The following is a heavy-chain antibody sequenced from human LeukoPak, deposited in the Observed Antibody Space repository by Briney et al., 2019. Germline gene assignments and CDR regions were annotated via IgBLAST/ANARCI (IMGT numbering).Heavy chain of an antibody. CDR3: AELGITMIGGV. D-gene: IGHD3-10*02. Sequence: PGGSLRLSCAASGFTVSGNYMNWVRQAPGKGLEWVSYISSSGSTIYYADSVKGRFTISRDNAKNSLYLQMNSLRAEDTAVYYCAELGITMIGGVWGKGTTVTISS. CDR1: GFTVSGNY. J-gene: IGHJ6*04. CDR2: ISSSGSTI. V-gene: IGHV3-11*04.